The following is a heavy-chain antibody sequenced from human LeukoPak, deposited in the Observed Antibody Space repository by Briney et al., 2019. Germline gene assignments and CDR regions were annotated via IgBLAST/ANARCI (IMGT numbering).Heavy chain of an antibody. CDR3: ARLNSNYDYYYGMDV. Sequence: SETLSLTCAVYGGSFSGYYWGWIRQPPGKGLEWIGGIYYSGSTYYNPSLKSRVTISVDTSKNQFSLKLSSVTAADTAVYYCARLNSNYDYYYGMDVWGQGTTVTVSS. J-gene: IGHJ6*02. V-gene: IGHV4-34*01. CDR1: GGSFSGYY. D-gene: IGHD4-11*01. CDR2: IYYSGST.